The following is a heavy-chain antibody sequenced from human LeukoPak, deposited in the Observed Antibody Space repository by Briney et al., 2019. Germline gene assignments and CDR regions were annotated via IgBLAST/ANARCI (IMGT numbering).Heavy chain of an antibody. CDR1: GFTFSSYE. V-gene: IGHV3-48*03. J-gene: IGHJ4*02. CDR3: VRDNGGSSPFDY. Sequence: GGSLRLSCAASGFTFSSYEMHWVRQAPGKGLEWVSYISSSGRTIYYGDSVKGRFTISRDNAKNSLYLQMNGLRAEDTAVYYCVRDNGGSSPFDYWGQGTLVTVSS. CDR2: ISSSGRTI. D-gene: IGHD4-23*01.